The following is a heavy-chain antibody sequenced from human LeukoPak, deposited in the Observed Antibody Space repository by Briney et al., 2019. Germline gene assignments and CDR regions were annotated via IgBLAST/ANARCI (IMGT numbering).Heavy chain of an antibody. D-gene: IGHD2-21*01. Sequence: GGSLRLSCAASGFTFSSYWMSWVRQAPGKGLEWVANIKQDGSEKYYVDSVKGRFTISGDNAKNSLYLQMNSLRAEDTAVYYCASPKSNGYCGGDCSFDYWGQGTLVTVSS. CDR2: IKQDGSEK. V-gene: IGHV3-7*01. CDR1: GFTFSSYW. J-gene: IGHJ4*02. CDR3: ASPKSNGYCGGDCSFDY.